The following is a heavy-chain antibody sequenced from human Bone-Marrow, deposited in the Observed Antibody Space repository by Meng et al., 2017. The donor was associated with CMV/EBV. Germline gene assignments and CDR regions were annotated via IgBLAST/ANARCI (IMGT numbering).Heavy chain of an antibody. Sequence: QVQLGQAVAEVKMPGASVKVSCKVSRYTLTELSMHWLRQAPGKGLEWVGGFEPEDGETIYAQKSQGRVTMTEDTSTDTAYMELSSMRSEDTAVYYCATLEWPTDSIFDYWGQGTLVTVSS. CDR2: FEPEDGET. CDR1: RYTLTELS. V-gene: IGHV1-24*01. CDR3: ATLEWPTDSIFDY. J-gene: IGHJ4*02. D-gene: IGHD2/OR15-2a*01.